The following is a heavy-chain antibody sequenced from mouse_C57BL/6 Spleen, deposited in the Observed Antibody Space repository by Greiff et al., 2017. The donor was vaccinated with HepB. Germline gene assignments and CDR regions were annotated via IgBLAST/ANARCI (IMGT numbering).Heavy chain of an antibody. V-gene: IGHV5-17*01. J-gene: IGHJ4*01. CDR1: GFTFSDYG. Sequence: EVKLMESGGGLVKPGGSLKLSCAASGFTFSDYGMHWVRQAPEKGLEWVAYISSGSSTIYYADTVKGRFTISRDNAKNTLFLQMTSLRSEDTAMYYCARPGDYDPSYAMDYWGQGTSVTVSS. CDR2: ISSGSSTI. CDR3: ARPGDYDPSYAMDY. D-gene: IGHD2-4*01.